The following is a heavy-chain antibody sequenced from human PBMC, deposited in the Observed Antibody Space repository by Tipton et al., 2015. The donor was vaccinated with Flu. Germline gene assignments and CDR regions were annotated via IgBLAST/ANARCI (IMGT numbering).Heavy chain of an antibody. V-gene: IGHV4-34*01. CDR3: ARSGYAYGLYFFDY. D-gene: IGHD5-12*01. Sequence: LSLKSRVTLSVDTSKNRLSLKLTSVTAADTAAYYCARSGYAYGLYFFDYWGQGTLVTVSS. J-gene: IGHJ4*02.